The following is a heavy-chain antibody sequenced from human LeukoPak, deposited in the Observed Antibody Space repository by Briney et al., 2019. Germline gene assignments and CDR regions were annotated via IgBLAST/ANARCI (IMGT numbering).Heavy chain of an antibody. CDR2: IKKVGNEK. Sequence: GGSLRLSCAASGFTFSSYWMGWVRQAPGKGLEWVANIKKVGNEKYYVDSVKGRFTISRDNAKNSLYLQMNSLRAEDTAMYYCANGGTYSSGPWGQGTLVTVSS. CDR1: GFTFSSYW. D-gene: IGHD3-22*01. CDR3: ANGGTYSSGP. V-gene: IGHV3-7*01. J-gene: IGHJ5*02.